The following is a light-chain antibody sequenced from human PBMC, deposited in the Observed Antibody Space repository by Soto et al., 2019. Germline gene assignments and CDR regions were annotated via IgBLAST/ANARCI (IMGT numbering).Light chain of an antibody. CDR2: NTN. Sequence: QTVVTQEPSFSVSPGGTVTLTCGLSSGSVSTDYFPNWYQQTPGQTPRALIYNTNTRSSGVPDRFSGSILGNKAALTITGAQADDESDYYCVLFMGSGIWAFGGGTKVTVL. J-gene: IGLJ2*01. CDR1: SGSVSTDYF. CDR3: VLFMGSGIWA. V-gene: IGLV8-61*01.